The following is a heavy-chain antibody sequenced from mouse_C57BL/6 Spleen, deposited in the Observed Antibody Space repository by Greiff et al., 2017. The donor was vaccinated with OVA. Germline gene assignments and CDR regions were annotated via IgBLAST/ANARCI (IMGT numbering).Heavy chain of an antibody. V-gene: IGHV1-55*01. D-gene: IGHD4-1*01. CDR1: GYTFTSYW. J-gene: IGHJ2*01. CDR3: ASVSTGSYYFDY. CDR2: IYPGSGST. Sequence: QVQLQQPGAELVKPGASVKMSCKASGYTFTSYWITWVKQRPGQGLEWIGDIYPGSGSTNYNEKFKSKATLTVDTSSSTAYMQLSSLTSEDSAVYYCASVSTGSYYFDYWGQGTTLTVSS.